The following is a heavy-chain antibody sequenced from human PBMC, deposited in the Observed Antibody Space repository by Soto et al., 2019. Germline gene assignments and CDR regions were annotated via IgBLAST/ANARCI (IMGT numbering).Heavy chain of an antibody. J-gene: IGHJ4*02. V-gene: IGHV1-58*01. D-gene: IGHD3-3*01. CDR2: IVVGSGNT. CDR1: GFTFTSSA. Sequence: AAVKVSFKSSGFTFTSSAVQCVRQSRGQRLEWIGWIVVGSGNTNYAQKFQERVTITRDMSTSTAYMELSSLRSEDTAVYYCAAAGGYYDFWSGYYGPRYYFDYWGQGTLVTVYS. CDR3: AAAGGYYDFWSGYYGPRYYFDY.